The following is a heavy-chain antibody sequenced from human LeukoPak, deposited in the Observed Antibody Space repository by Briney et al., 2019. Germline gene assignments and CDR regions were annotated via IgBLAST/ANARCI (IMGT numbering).Heavy chain of an antibody. V-gene: IGHV1-2*02. J-gene: IGHJ4*02. Sequence: ASVKVSCKASGYTFTGYYMHWVRQAPGQGLEWMGWINPNSGGTNYAQKFQGRVTMTRDTSISTAYMELSRLRSDDTAVYYCANGVPSYYYDSSGYSAALDYWGQGTLVTVSS. CDR1: GYTFTGYY. CDR2: INPNSGGT. CDR3: ANGVPSYYYDSSGYSAALDY. D-gene: IGHD3-22*01.